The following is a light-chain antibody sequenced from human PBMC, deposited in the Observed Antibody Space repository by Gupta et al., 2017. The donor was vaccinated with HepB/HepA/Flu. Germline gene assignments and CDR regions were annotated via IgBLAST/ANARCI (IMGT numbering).Light chain of an antibody. Sequence: ELVLTQSPGSLSLSPGERVTLACKASQSVSSDHLAWYQQKTGQAPRLLIYGAFNRATGIPDTFSGSGSGTDFTLTISRLEPEDFAVYYCQQYGSSYTFGQGTKLEIK. J-gene: IGKJ2*01. CDR1: QSVSSDH. V-gene: IGKV3-20*01. CDR2: GAF. CDR3: QQYGSSYT.